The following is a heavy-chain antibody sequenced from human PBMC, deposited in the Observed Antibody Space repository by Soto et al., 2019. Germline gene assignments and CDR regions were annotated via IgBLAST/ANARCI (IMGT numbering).Heavy chain of an antibody. D-gene: IGHD5-18*01. J-gene: IGHJ4*02. CDR2: ILYDGSDK. Sequence: VQLLESGGGLVQPGGSLRLSCAASGFTFSRYGIHWVRQAPGKGLEWVAVILYDGSDKYYGDSVKGRFTISRDNSKNTVYLHMNSLRAEDTAVYYCAKEEGGIELWQRGYFDYWGQGTLVTVSS. CDR1: GFTFSRYG. V-gene: IGHV3-30*18. CDR3: AKEEGGIELWQRGYFDY.